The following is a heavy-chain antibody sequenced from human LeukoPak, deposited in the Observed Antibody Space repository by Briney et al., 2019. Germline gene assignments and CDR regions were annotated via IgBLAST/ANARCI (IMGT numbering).Heavy chain of an antibody. CDR1: GGSISSYY. D-gene: IGHD6-6*01. CDR2: IYYSGST. Sequence: SETLSLTCTVSGGSISSYYWSWIRQPPGKGLEWIGYIYYSGSTNYNPSLKSRVTISVDTSKNQFSLKLSSVTAADTAVYYCARVRTLPFAARGTPDYWGQGTLVTVSS. CDR3: ARVRTLPFAARGTPDY. J-gene: IGHJ4*02. V-gene: IGHV4-59*01.